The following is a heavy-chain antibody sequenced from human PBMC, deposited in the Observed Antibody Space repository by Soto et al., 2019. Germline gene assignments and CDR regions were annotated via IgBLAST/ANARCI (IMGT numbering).Heavy chain of an antibody. J-gene: IGHJ4*02. D-gene: IGHD1-1*01. Sequence: QVQLVQSGAEVKKPGASVKVSCKGSGYIFTTYGITWVRQAPGQGLEWMGWISAHNGNTNYALKLQGRVTVTRDTATSTAYMELRNLRSDDTAVYYLARGGYGTYLGQGALVTVSS. V-gene: IGHV1-18*01. CDR2: ISAHNGNT. CDR3: ARGGYGTY. CDR1: GYIFTTYG.